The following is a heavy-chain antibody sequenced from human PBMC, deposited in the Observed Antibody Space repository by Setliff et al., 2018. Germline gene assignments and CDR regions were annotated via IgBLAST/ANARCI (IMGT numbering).Heavy chain of an antibody. Sequence: LSLTCTVSGGSISSYYWSWIRQPPGKGLEWIGYIYYSGSTNYNPSLKSRVTISVDTSKNQFSLELRSVTAADTAVYYCARLPPLHTPMALTFDNSGYPGWFDPWGQGTLVTVSS. J-gene: IGHJ5*02. V-gene: IGHV4-59*08. D-gene: IGHD3-22*01. CDR2: IYYSGST. CDR1: GGSISSYY. CDR3: ARLPPLHTPMALTFDNSGYPGWFDP.